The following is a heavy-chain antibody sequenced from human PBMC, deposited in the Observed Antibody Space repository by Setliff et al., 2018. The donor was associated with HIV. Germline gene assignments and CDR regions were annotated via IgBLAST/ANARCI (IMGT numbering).Heavy chain of an antibody. CDR2: VYYSGTS. Sequence: SETLSLTCAVSGYSISSGYYWGWIRQPPGKGLEWIGSVYYSGTSYYSPSLKSRVTMSVDTSKNQFSLKLNSVTAADTAVYYCARRATSRIPSIQAGAFDIWGQGTMVTVSS. V-gene: IGHV4-38-2*01. J-gene: IGHJ3*02. CDR1: GYSISSGYY. CDR3: ARRATSRIPSIQAGAFDI. D-gene: IGHD2-21*01.